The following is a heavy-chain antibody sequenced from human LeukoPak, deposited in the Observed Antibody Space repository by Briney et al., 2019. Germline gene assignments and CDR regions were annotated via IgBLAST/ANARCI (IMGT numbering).Heavy chain of an antibody. V-gene: IGHV4-34*01. CDR1: GGSFSGYY. CDR2: INHSGST. Sequence: SETLSLTCAVYGGSFSGYYWSWIRQPPGKGLEWIGEINHSGSTNYNPSLKSRVTISVDTSKNQFSLKLSPVTAADTAVYYCARRPKRVVAATPRAFDIWGQGTMVTVSS. D-gene: IGHD2-15*01. J-gene: IGHJ3*02. CDR3: ARRPKRVVAATPRAFDI.